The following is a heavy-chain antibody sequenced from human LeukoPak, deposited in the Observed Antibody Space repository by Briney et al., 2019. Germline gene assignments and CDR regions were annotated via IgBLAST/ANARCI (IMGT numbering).Heavy chain of an antibody. J-gene: IGHJ4*02. V-gene: IGHV4-59*12. D-gene: IGHD5-12*01. CDR1: GGSISSYY. Sequence: SETLSLTCTVSGGSISSYYWSWIRQPPGKGLEWIGYIYYSGSTNYNPSLKSRVTISVDTSKNQFSLKLSSVTAADTAVYYCARKSATILFDYWGQGTLVTVSS. CDR3: ARKSATILFDY. CDR2: IYYSGST.